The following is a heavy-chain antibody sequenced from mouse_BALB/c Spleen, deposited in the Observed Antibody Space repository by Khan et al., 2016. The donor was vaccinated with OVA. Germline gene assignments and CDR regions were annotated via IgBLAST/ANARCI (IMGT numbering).Heavy chain of an antibody. Sequence: EVQLVESGGGLVQPKGSLKLSCAASGFTFNTYAMNWVRQAPGKGLEWVARIRSKSNNYATYYADSVKDRFTISRDDSQSMLYLQMNNLKTEDTAMYYSVRPNWEKYWYFDVRGAGTTVTVSS. J-gene: IGHJ1*01. V-gene: IGHV10-1*02. CDR1: GFTFNTYA. D-gene: IGHD4-1*01. CDR2: IRSKSNNYAT. CDR3: VRPNWEKYWYFDV.